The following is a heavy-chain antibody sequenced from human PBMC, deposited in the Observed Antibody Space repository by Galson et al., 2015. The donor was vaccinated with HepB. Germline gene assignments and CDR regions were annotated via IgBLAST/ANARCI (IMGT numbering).Heavy chain of an antibody. CDR2: IFPGDSDI. CDR1: GYKFTDYW. CDR3: ARRTMTSGGRFFDY. V-gene: IGHV5-51*03. J-gene: IGHJ4*02. Sequence: QSGAEVKEPGESLKISCKASGYKFTDYWIGWVREMPGKGLEWMGLIFPGDSDIRYSPSFQGRVTITADKSIDTAYLQWNSLQASATAIYYCARRTMTSGGRFFDYWRQGTLVTVSS. D-gene: IGHD1-26*01.